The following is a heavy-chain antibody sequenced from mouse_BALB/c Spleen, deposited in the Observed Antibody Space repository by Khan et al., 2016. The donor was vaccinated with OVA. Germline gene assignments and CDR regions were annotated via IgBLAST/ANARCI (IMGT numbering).Heavy chain of an antibody. Sequence: EVQLQESGPDLVKPSQSLSLTCTVTGYSITSGYAWHWIRQFPGNKLEWMAYIYFSGSINYNPSLKSRISVTRDTSKNQFFLQLNSVTSEDIATYYCTRDGNYMDYWGQGTSVTVSS. D-gene: IGHD2-1*01. CDR2: IYFSGSI. CDR1: GYSITSGYA. CDR3: TRDGNYMDY. V-gene: IGHV3-1*02. J-gene: IGHJ4*01.